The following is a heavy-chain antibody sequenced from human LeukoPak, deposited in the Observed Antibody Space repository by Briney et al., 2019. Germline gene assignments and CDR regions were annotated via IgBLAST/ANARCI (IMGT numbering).Heavy chain of an antibody. D-gene: IGHD2-2*01. J-gene: IGHJ3*02. V-gene: IGHV4-39*01. CDR2: IYYSGST. CDR1: GGSFSSYY. CDR3: AQTDCSSTSCYAFDI. Sequence: SETLSLTCAVYGGSFSSYYWGWIRQPPGKGLEWIGSIYYSGSTYYNPSLKSRVTISVDTSKNQFSLKLSSVTAADTAVYYCAQTDCSSTSCYAFDIWGQGTMVTVSS.